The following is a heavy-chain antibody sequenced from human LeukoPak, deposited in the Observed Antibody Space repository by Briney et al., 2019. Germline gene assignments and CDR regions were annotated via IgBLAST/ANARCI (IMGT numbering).Heavy chain of an antibody. Sequence: SETLSLTCTVSGGSISSSSYYWGWIRQPPGKGLEWIGSIYYSGSTYYNPSLKSRVTISVDTSKNQFSLKLSSVTAADTAVYYCARVPNWLPFDYWGQGTLVTVSS. CDR3: ARVPNWLPFDY. V-gene: IGHV4-39*07. CDR2: IYYSGST. CDR1: GGSISSSSYY. D-gene: IGHD3-9*01. J-gene: IGHJ4*02.